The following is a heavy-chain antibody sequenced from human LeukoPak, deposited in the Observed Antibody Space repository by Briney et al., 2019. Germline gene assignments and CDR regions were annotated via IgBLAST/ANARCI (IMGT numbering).Heavy chain of an antibody. CDR3: ARDLAVVVVSAFDI. J-gene: IGHJ3*02. V-gene: IGHV3-7*01. D-gene: IGHD3-22*01. CDR1: EFTFSSYS. Sequence: GGSLRLSCAASEFTFSSYSFNWVRQAPGKGLEWAANIKQDGSEKYYVDSVKGRFTISRDNAKNSLYLQMNSLRAEDTAVYYCARDLAVVVVSAFDIWGQGTMVAVSS. CDR2: IKQDGSEK.